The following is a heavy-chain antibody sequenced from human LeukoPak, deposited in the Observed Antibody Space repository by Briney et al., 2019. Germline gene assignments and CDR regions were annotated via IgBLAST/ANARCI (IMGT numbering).Heavy chain of an antibody. CDR2: INHSGST. CDR3: ARGPRYYYDSSGYY. CDR1: GGSFSGYY. Sequence: SETLSLTCAVYGGSFSGYYWSWIRQPPGKGLEWIGEINHSGSTNYNPSLKSRVTISVDTSKNQFSLKLSSVTAADTAVYYSARGPRYYYDSSGYYWGQGTLVTVSS. J-gene: IGHJ4*02. D-gene: IGHD3-22*01. V-gene: IGHV4-34*01.